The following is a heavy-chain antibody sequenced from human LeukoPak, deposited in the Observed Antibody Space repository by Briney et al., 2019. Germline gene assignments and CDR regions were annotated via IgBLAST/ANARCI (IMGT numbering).Heavy chain of an antibody. CDR1: GYTLTELS. V-gene: IGHV1-24*01. Sequence: ASVKVSCKVSGYTLTELSMHWVRQAPGKGLEWMGGFDPEDGETIYAQKFQGRVTMTKDTSTDTAYMELSSLRSEDTAVYYCATMVRGVTGYRYWGQGTLVTVSS. J-gene: IGHJ4*02. D-gene: IGHD3-10*01. CDR3: ATMVRGVTGYRY. CDR2: FDPEDGET.